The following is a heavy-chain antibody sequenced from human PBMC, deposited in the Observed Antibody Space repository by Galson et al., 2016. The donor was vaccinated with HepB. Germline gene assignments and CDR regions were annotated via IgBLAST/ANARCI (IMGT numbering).Heavy chain of an antibody. CDR3: ARDHCTGGVCYASPWDYGMGV. CDR2: IFSSGST. CDR1: VGSISSGYYS. Sequence: TLSLTCTVSVGSISSGYYSWSWIRHLPGKGLAWIGAIFSSGSTDSNPSPQIRVTISADTSKNQFSLQLTSVTAADTAVYDCARDHCTGGVCYASPWDYGMGVWGQGTTVTVSS. J-gene: IGHJ6*02. D-gene: IGHD2-8*02. V-gene: IGHV4-31*03.